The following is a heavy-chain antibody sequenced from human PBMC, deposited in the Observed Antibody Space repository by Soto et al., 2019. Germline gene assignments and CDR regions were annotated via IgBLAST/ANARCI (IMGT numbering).Heavy chain of an antibody. CDR3: ARPRRYGSDLDD. D-gene: IGHD5-18*01. V-gene: IGHV4-30-2*01. CDR1: CGSVSSGSYT. CDR2: IYHSGST. Sequence: SETLSLTCTVSCGSVSSGSYTWSWIRQPPGKGLEWIGYIYHSGSTYYNPSLKSRVTISVDRSKNQFSLKLSSVTAADTAVYYCARPRRYGSDLDDWCQGTLVTVSS. J-gene: IGHJ4*02.